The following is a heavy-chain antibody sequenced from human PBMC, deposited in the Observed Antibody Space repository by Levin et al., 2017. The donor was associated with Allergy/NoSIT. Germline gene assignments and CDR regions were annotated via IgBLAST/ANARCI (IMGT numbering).Heavy chain of an antibody. Sequence: PSETLSLTCTVSGGSVTSGSYYWSWIRQPPGKGLEWIAYIYSSGGTNYNPALKSRVTTSVDTSKNQFSLKLSSVTAADTAVYYCARALSNCLDYWGQGTLVTVSS. D-gene: IGHD4-11*01. CDR3: ARALSNCLDY. J-gene: IGHJ4*02. V-gene: IGHV4-61*01. CDR1: GGSVTSGSYY. CDR2: IYSSGGT.